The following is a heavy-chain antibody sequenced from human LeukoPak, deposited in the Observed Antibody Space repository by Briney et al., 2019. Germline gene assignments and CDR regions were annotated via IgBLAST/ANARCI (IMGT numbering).Heavy chain of an antibody. CDR3: ARTYVWGIYRYLDY. CDR1: GFTFSDCW. Sequence: GGSLRLSCAASGFTFSDCWMSWVRQAPGKGLEWVANIRQDAGEKNYVDSVKGRFTISRDNAKNSLNLQMNSLRVEDTAVYYCARTYVWGIYRYLDYWGQGTLVT. J-gene: IGHJ4*02. V-gene: IGHV3-7*02. CDR2: IRQDAGEK. D-gene: IGHD3-16*02.